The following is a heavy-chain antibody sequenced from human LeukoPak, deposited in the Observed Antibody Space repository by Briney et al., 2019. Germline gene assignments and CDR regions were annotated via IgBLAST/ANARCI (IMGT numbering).Heavy chain of an antibody. D-gene: IGHD5-18*01. CDR2: INAGNGNT. J-gene: IGHJ2*01. CDR1: GYIFTSYA. Sequence: ASVKVSCKAPGYIFTSYAIHWVRQAPGQRLEWMGWINAGNGNTKYSQKFQGTVTITRDTSANTAYMELSSLRSEDTAVYYCARDRGFTYGYFDFWGRGTLVTVSS. V-gene: IGHV1-3*01. CDR3: ARDRGFTYGYFDF.